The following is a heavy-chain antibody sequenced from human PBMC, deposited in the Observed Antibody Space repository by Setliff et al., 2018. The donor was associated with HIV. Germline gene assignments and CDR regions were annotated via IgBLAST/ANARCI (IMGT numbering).Heavy chain of an antibody. CDR1: GFTFNDYH. D-gene: IGHD3-10*01. CDR3: ARLLRGGGDYFDY. Sequence: GSLRLSCVGSGFTFNDYHISWIRQAPGKGLEWISYIGSLGDKEYADSVKGRFTISRDNAKNSLFLQMNSLRAEDTAIYYCARLLRGGGDYFDYWGQGTLVTVSS. V-gene: IGHV3-11*06. CDR2: IGSLGDK. J-gene: IGHJ4*02.